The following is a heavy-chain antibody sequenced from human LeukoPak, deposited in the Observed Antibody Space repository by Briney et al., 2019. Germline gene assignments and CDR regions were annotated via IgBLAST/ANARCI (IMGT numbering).Heavy chain of an antibody. CDR2: ISGSGGST. D-gene: IGHD1-26*01. J-gene: IGHJ4*02. CDR3: AKDRIVGATLDY. CDR1: GFTFSSYG. V-gene: IGHV3-23*01. Sequence: PGGTLRLSCAASGFTFSSYGMSWVRQAPGKGLEWVSAISGSGGSTYYADSVKGRFTISRDNSKNTLYLQMNSLRAEDTAVYYCAKDRIVGATLDYWGQGTLVTVSS.